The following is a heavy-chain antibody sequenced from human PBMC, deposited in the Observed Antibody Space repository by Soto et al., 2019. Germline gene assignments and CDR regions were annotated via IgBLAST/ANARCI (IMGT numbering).Heavy chain of an antibody. CDR2: IHYSGVT. CDR1: VGAITNDGYY. CDR3: ARLDLCYDY. D-gene: IGHD2-15*01. Sequence: QVQLQESGPGLVKPSQTLSLTCNVSVGAITNDGYYWSWIRQHPGKALDWIGNIHYSGVTYYNPTLKSRAAISVDISKHQFSLKLDSVTAADTAVYYCARLDLCYDYWGQGVLVTVSS. J-gene: IGHJ4*02. V-gene: IGHV4-31*03.